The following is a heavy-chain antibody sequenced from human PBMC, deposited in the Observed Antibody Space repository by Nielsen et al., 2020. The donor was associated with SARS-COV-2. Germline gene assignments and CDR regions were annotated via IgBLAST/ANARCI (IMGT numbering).Heavy chain of an antibody. CDR1: GDSISSSSYY. D-gene: IGHD6-13*01. J-gene: IGHJ3*02. CDR3: ARERLNAAAGTDAFDI. Sequence: GSLRLSCTVSGDSISSSSYYWGWIRQPPGKGLEWIGSIYYSGSTYYNPSLKSRVTISVDTSKNQFSLKLSSVTAADTAVYYCARERLNAAAGTDAFDIWGQGTMVTVSS. V-gene: IGHV4-39*07. CDR2: IYYSGST.